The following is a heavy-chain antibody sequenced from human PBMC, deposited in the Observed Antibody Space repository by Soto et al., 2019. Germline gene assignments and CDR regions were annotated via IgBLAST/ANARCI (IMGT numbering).Heavy chain of an antibody. CDR1: GGSISSYY. CDR3: ARALSSAAGLYFDF. CDR2: IHTTDGT. Sequence: QVQLQESGPGLVKPSETLSLTCTVSGGSISSYYWSWIRQPAGKGMEWIGRIHTTDGTNYNPSLKSRVTPSIDTSNNQVSLKLSSLTAADTAVYYCARALSSAAGLYFDFWGQGTLVTVSS. V-gene: IGHV4-4*07. J-gene: IGHJ4*02. D-gene: IGHD6-13*01.